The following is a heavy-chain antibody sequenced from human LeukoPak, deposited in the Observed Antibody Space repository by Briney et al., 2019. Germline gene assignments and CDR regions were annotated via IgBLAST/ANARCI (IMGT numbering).Heavy chain of an antibody. CDR3: ARLSSGWYSPFDP. D-gene: IGHD6-19*01. CDR1: GYSISSGYY. CDR2: IYHSGST. Sequence: SETLSLTCTVSGYSISSGYYWGWIRQPPGKGLEWIGSIYHSGSTYYNPSLKSRVTISVDTSKNQFSLKLSSVTAADTAVFYCARLSSGWYSPFDPWGQGTLVTVSS. J-gene: IGHJ5*02. V-gene: IGHV4-38-2*02.